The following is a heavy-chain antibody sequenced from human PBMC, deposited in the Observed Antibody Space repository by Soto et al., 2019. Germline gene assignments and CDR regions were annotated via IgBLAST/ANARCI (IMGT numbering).Heavy chain of an antibody. Sequence: PSETLSLTCTVSGASISSGDYYWSWIRQSPGKGLEYIGYIYHSGTTYYNPSLKSRVIMSLDTSKNQFSLKLNSVTAADTAVYYCARAWHYYYYGLDVWGQGTTVTVSS. CDR2: IYHSGTT. CDR3: ARAWHYYYYGLDV. CDR1: GASISSGDYY. D-gene: IGHD5-12*01. V-gene: IGHV4-30-4*01. J-gene: IGHJ6*02.